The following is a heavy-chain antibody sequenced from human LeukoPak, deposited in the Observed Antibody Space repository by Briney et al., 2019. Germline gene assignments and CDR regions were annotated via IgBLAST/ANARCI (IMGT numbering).Heavy chain of an antibody. CDR3: AKRSPRDYYYNMDV. CDR2: ILESGGST. V-gene: IGHV3-23*01. J-gene: IGHJ6*02. CDR1: GFTFSNYA. Sequence: PGGSLRLSCAASGFTFSNYAMSWVRQAPGKGLEWVSAILESGGSTYYADSVKGRFTTSRDNFKNTLYLQMNSLRAEDTAVYYCAKRSPRDYYYNMDVWGQGTTVTVSS.